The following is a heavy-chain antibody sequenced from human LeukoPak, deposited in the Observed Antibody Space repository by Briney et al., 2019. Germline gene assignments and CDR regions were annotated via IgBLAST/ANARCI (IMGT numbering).Heavy chain of an antibody. V-gene: IGHV3-48*01. CDR2: ISSSSNTI. CDR1: GFTFSSYN. CDR3: ARVMKGGGNSAAAFDY. J-gene: IGHJ4*02. D-gene: IGHD4-23*01. Sequence: GGSLRLSCAASGFTFSSYNMNWVRQAPGKGLEWVSYISSSSNTIYYADSVKGRFTISRDNAKNSLYLQMNSLRAEDTAVYYCARVMKGGGNSAAAFDYWGQGTLVTVSS.